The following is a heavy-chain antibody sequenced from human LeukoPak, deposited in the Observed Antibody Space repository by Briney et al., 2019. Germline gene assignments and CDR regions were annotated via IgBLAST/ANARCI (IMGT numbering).Heavy chain of an antibody. V-gene: IGHV1-18*01. CDR3: ARDYYDSSGYYPNFDY. D-gene: IGHD3-22*01. J-gene: IGHJ4*02. Sequence: ASVKVSCKASGYAFTSYGISWVRRAPGQGLEWMGWISAYNGNTNYAQKLQGRVTMTIDTSTSTAYMELRSLRSDDTAVYYCARDYYDSSGYYPNFDYWGQGTLVTVSS. CDR2: ISAYNGNT. CDR1: GYAFTSYG.